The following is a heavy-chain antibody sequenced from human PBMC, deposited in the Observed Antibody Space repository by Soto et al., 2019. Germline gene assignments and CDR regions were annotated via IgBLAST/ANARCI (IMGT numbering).Heavy chain of an antibody. J-gene: IGHJ6*02. CDR1: GGSINNYY. V-gene: IGHV4-59*01. D-gene: IGHD6-25*01. CDR3: ARWHSSSGYYGMDV. Sequence: QESGPGLVKPSETLSLTCTVSGGSINNYYWSWIQQPPGKGLEWIAYIYYSGSTNYNPSFKSRVIVSVDTSRNQFSLKLSSLTAADTAVYYCARWHSSSGYYGMDVWGQGTTVTVSS. CDR2: IYYSGST.